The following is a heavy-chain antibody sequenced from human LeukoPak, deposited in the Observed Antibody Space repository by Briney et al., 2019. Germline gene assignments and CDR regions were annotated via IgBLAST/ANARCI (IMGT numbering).Heavy chain of an antibody. D-gene: IGHD6-13*01. Sequence: GGSLRLSCAASGFTFNNYAMSWVRQAPGKGLEWVSAISGSGGSTYYADSVKGRFTISRDNSKNTLYLQMNSLRAEDTAVYYCAKTYSSSWYSAFDIWGQGTMVTVSS. CDR2: ISGSGGST. CDR3: AKTYSSSWYSAFDI. J-gene: IGHJ3*02. V-gene: IGHV3-23*01. CDR1: GFTFNNYA.